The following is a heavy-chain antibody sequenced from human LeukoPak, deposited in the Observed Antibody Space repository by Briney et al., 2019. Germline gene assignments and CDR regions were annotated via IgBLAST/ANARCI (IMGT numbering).Heavy chain of an antibody. CDR3: AGDVVATLNAFDI. Sequence: SETLSLTCTVSGDSISNYYWSWIRQPPGKGLEWIGYIYYSGSTNYNPSLKSRVTISIATSKNQFSLKLSSVTAADTAVYYCAGDVVATLNAFDIRGQGTMVTVSS. J-gene: IGHJ3*02. CDR2: IYYSGST. D-gene: IGHD2-15*01. CDR1: GDSISNYY. V-gene: IGHV4-59*01.